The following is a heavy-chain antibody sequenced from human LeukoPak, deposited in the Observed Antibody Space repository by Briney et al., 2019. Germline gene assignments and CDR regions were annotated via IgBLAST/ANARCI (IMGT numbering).Heavy chain of an antibody. V-gene: IGHV3-23*01. CDR2: ISGSGGST. D-gene: IGHD1-26*01. J-gene: IGHJ4*02. CDR1: GFTFSSYG. CDR3: AKETSRIGGSMASFDY. Sequence: GGTLRLSCAASGFTFSSYGLSWVRQAPGKGLEWVSGISGSGGSTNYADSVKGRFTISRDNSKNTLYLQMNSLRAKDTAVYYCAKETSRIGGSMASFDYWGQGTLVTVSS.